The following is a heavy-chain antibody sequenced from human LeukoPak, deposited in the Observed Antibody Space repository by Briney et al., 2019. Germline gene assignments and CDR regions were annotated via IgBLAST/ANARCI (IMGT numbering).Heavy chain of an antibody. Sequence: SETLSLTCTVSGGSISSSSYYWGWIRQPPGKGLEWIGSIYYTRSAYYNPSLKSRVTISVDTSKNQFSLKLTSVTAADTAVYYCARGVTMVVVVIHDWYFDLWGRGTLVTVSS. J-gene: IGHJ2*01. CDR3: ARGVTMVVVVIHDWYFDL. V-gene: IGHV4-39*01. CDR1: GGSISSSSYY. D-gene: IGHD3-22*01. CDR2: IYYTRSA.